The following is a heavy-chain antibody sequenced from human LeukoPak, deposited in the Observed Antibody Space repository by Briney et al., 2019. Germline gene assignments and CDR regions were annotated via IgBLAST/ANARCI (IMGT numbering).Heavy chain of an antibody. CDR2: IKQDGSEK. CDR1: GFTFSTYW. J-gene: IGHJ4*02. V-gene: IGHV3-7*03. D-gene: IGHD4-17*01. CDR3: ASGAYFFNY. Sequence: GGSLRLSCAASGFTFSTYWMTWVRQAPGKGLEWVANIKQDGSEKYYVGSVKGRFTISRDNAKNSLYLQMNTLRAEDTAVYYCASGAYFFNYWGQGTLVTVSS.